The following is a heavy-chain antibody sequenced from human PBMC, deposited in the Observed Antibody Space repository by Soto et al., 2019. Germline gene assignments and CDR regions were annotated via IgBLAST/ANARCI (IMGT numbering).Heavy chain of an antibody. Sequence: PGGSLRLSCAASGFTFSTYCMHWVRHTPGTGLVWVSRTCRYGRELYYADSVKGRLTISRDDAKNTLYLQMDSLRVEDTGIYYCVRGTTAWRGMDYWGQGALVTVSS. CDR1: GFTFSTYC. CDR3: VRGTTAWRGMDY. CDR2: TCRYGREL. J-gene: IGHJ4*02. V-gene: IGHV3-74*01. D-gene: IGHD1-1*01.